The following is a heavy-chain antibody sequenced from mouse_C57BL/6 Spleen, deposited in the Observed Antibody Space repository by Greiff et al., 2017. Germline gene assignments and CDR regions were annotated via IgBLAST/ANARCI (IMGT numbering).Heavy chain of an antibody. V-gene: IGHV1-80*01. D-gene: IGHD2-4*01. Sequence: QVQLKQSGAELVKPGASVKISCKASGYAFSSYWMNWVKQRPGKGLEWIGQIYPGDGDTNYNGKFKGKATLTADKSSSTAYMQLSSLTSEDSAVYFCARSPYYDYHFGYWGQGTTLTVSS. CDR3: ARSPYYDYHFGY. CDR1: GYAFSSYW. J-gene: IGHJ2*01. CDR2: IYPGDGDT.